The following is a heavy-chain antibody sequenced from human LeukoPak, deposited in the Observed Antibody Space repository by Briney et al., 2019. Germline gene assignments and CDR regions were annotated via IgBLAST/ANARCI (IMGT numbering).Heavy chain of an antibody. D-gene: IGHD5-18*01. J-gene: IGHJ5*02. Sequence: GGSLRLSCAASGFTFSDHYMDWVRQAPGKGLEWVGRTRNKANSYTTAYAASVKGRFTISRDDSKNSLYLQMNSLKTEDTAVYYCASSGYSYGFGFDPWGQGTLVTVSS. V-gene: IGHV3-72*01. CDR1: GFTFSDHY. CDR3: ASSGYSYGFGFDP. CDR2: TRNKANSYTT.